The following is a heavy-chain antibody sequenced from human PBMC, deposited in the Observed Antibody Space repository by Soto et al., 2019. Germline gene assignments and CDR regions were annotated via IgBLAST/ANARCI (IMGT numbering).Heavy chain of an antibody. CDR2: IIPILGIA. J-gene: IGHJ4*02. V-gene: IGHV1-69*04. CDR1: GGTFSSYT. Sequence: SVKVSCKASGGTFSSYTISWVRQAPGQGLEWMGRIIPILGIANYAQKFQGRVTITADKSTSTAYMELSSLRSEDTAVYYCARDKHLSWFGELLLMYWGQGTLVTVSS. D-gene: IGHD3-10*01. CDR3: ARDKHLSWFGELLLMY.